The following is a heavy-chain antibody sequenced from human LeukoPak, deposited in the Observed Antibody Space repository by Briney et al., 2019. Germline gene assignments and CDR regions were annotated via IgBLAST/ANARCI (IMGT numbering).Heavy chain of an antibody. CDR3: ARGAHGVRITFGGVIDTNFDY. J-gene: IGHJ4*02. V-gene: IGHV1-2*02. D-gene: IGHD3-16*02. CDR2: INPNSGGT. CDR1: GYTFTGYY. Sequence: GASVKVSCKASGYTFTGYYMHWVRQAPGQGLEWMGWINPNSGGTNYAQKFQGRVTMTRDTSISTAYMELSRLRSDDTAVYYCARGAHGVRITFGGVIDTNFDYWGQGTLVTVSS.